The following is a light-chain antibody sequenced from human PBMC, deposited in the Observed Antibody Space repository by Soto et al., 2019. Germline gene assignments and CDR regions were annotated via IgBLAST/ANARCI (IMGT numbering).Light chain of an antibody. CDR3: NSYTSSSTYV. CDR1: SSDVGGYNY. CDR2: DVS. Sequence: QSALTQPASVSGSPGQSIAISCTGTSSDVGGYNYVSWYQQHPGKAPKLMLYDVSNRPSGVSSRFSGSKSGNTASLTISGLQAEDEAEYYCNSYTSSSTYVFGTGTKVTVL. J-gene: IGLJ1*01. V-gene: IGLV2-14*01.